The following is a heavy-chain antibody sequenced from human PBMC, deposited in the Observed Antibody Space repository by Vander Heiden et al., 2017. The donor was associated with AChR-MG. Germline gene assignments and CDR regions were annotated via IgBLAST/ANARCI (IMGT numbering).Heavy chain of an antibody. CDR2: ISGSGGST. Sequence: EVQLLESGGGLVQPGGSLRLSCAASGFTFSSYAMSWVRQAPGKGLEWVSAISGSGGSTYYADSVKGRFTISRDNSKNTLYLQMNSLRAEDTAVYYCAKLTHNYDFWSGYYQNYFDYWGQGTLVTVSS. CDR1: GFTFSSYA. D-gene: IGHD3-3*01. V-gene: IGHV3-23*01. CDR3: AKLTHNYDFWSGYYQNYFDY. J-gene: IGHJ4*02.